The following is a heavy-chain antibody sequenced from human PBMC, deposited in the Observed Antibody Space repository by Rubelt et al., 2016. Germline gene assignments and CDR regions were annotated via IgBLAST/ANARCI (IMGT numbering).Heavy chain of an antibody. Sequence: QVQLVQSGAEVKKPGASVKVSCKASGYTFTSYYMHWVRQAPGQGLEWMGIINPSGGSTSYAQKFQGRVTMTRDTSTSTVYMELSSRGSEETAVYYCASPAVAGISGNFQHWGQGTLVTVSS. CDR2: INPSGGST. D-gene: IGHD6-19*01. CDR3: ASPAVAGISGNFQH. CDR1: GYTFTSYY. V-gene: IGHV1-46*01. J-gene: IGHJ1*01.